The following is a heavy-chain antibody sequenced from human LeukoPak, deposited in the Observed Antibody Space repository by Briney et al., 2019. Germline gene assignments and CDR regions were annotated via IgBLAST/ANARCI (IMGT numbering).Heavy chain of an antibody. V-gene: IGHV4-59*01. CDR2: IYYSGST. D-gene: IGHD2-2*01. Sequence: PSETLSLTCAVYGGSFRGYYWSWIRQPPGKGLEWIGYIYYSGSTNYNPSLKSRDTISVDPSKNQFSLKLSSVTAADTAVYYCARHPHCSSTSCSDYWGQGTLVTVSS. J-gene: IGHJ4*02. CDR1: GGSFRGYY. CDR3: ARHPHCSSTSCSDY.